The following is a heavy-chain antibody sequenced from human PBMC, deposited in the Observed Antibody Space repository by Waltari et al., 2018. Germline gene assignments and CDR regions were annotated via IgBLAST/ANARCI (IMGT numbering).Heavy chain of an antibody. CDR1: GGSFSAFY. V-gene: IGHV4-34*01. J-gene: IGHJ4*02. CDR3: ARGRGIEARPASRNFASRNFDY. CDR2: VDHAGVT. Sequence: QVQLQQWGAGLVKPSETLSLTCTVPGGSFSAFYWIWIRSPPGRGFEWIGEVDHAGVTTYNPSLKSRVTISIDTSKNHFSLNLTSVTVADTALYLCARGRGIEARPASRNFASRNFDYWGQGSLVTVSS. D-gene: IGHD6-6*01.